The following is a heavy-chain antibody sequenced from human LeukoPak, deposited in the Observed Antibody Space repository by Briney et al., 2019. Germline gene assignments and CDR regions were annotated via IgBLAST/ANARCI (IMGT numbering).Heavy chain of an antibody. V-gene: IGHV4-39*01. J-gene: IGHJ4*02. CDR2: TYYSGSP. Sequence: SETLSLTCTVSGYSISSSNYYWDWIRRPPGKGLEWIGSTYYSGSPVYNPSLQGRVSMFVDTSKNQFSLELTSVTAADTAVYYCAGHHYDRTGRPFDFWGQGTLVTASS. CDR3: AGHHYDRTGRPFDF. CDR1: GYSISSSNYY. D-gene: IGHD3-22*01.